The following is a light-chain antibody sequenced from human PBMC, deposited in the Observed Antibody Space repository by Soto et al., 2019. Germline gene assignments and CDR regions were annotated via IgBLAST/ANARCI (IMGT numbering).Light chain of an antibody. J-gene: IGLJ2*01. CDR2: DVN. CDR1: SSDVGGYNY. V-gene: IGLV2-14*03. Sequence: QSVLTQPASVSGSPGQSITISCTGSSSDVGGYNYVSWYQRRPGKAPKLMIYDVNNRPSGVSNRFSGSKSGNTASLTISGLQAEDEADYYCSSYTISSTYVVFGGGTKVTVL. CDR3: SSYTISSTYVV.